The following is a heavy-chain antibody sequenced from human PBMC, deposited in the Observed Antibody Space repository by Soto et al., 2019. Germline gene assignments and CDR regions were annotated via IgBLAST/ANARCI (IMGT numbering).Heavy chain of an antibody. D-gene: IGHD4-17*01. V-gene: IGHV3-13*01. CDR3: ARATVTTTWDYYYYYMDV. J-gene: IGHJ6*03. CDR2: IGTAGDT. CDR1: GFTFSSYD. Sequence: GGSLRLSCAASGFTFSSYDMHWVRQATGKGLEWVSAIGTAGDTYYPGSVKGRFTISRENAKNSLYLQMNSLRAGDTAVYYCARATVTTTWDYYYYYMDVWGKGTTVTVSS.